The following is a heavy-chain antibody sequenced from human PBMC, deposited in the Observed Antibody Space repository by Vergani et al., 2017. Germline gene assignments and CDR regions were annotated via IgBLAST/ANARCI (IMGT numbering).Heavy chain of an antibody. J-gene: IGHJ6*02. CDR3: AKARDPNCKGGNCYSYYYGLDL. V-gene: IGHV3-23*01. D-gene: IGHD2-15*01. CDR1: GFTFSSYA. Sequence: EVQLLESGGGLVQPGGSLRLSCGASGFTFSSYAMTWVRQAPGKGLEWVSAISGSGGNTFYTDSGKGRFTISRDKSKDTLYLQMNSLRVEDTAIYYCAKARDPNCKGGNCYSYYYGLDLWGQGTTVTVSS. CDR2: ISGSGGNT.